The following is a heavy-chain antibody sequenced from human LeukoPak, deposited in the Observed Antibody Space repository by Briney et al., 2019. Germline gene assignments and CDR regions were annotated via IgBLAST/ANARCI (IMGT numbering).Heavy chain of an antibody. V-gene: IGHV3-30*04. J-gene: IGHJ1*01. CDR1: GFTFSSRA. Sequence: GGSLRLSCAASGFTFSSRAMHWVRRAPGKGLEWVAVISSDGSEKYNADSVKGRFTISRDNSKTTLHLQMSSLRAEDTAVYYCPGDTACSRIICYLSYAFGGRGTLVTV. D-gene: IGHD2-2*01. CDR2: ISSDGSEK. CDR3: PGDTACSRIICYLSYAF.